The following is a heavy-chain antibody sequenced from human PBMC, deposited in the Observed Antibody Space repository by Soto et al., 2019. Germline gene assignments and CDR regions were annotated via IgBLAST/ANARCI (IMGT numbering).Heavy chain of an antibody. V-gene: IGHV1-18*01. CDR1: GYTFTSYG. J-gene: IGHJ4*02. CDR2: ISAYNGNT. Sequence: QVQLVQSGAEVKKPGASVKVSCKASGYTFTSYGVSWVRQAPGQGLEWMGWISAYNGNTKYAQKLQGRVTMTTDTSTNTAYMDLRSLTSDDTAVYYCARDSPPVDYWGQGTLVTVSS. CDR3: ARDSPPVDY.